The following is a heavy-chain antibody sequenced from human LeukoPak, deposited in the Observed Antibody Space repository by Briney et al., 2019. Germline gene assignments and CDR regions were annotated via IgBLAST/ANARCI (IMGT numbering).Heavy chain of an antibody. CDR1: GFTFSDYA. D-gene: IGHD1-26*01. CDR2: ICTSGSIT. J-gene: IGHJ4*02. Sequence: GGSLRLSCAASGFTFSDYAMSWVRQAPGKGLEWVSAICTSGSITYYADSVKGRFTISRDNLKNTLYVQMNSLRAEDTAVYYCTKITGGNYWGQGTQVTVSS. CDR3: TKITGGNY. V-gene: IGHV3-23*01.